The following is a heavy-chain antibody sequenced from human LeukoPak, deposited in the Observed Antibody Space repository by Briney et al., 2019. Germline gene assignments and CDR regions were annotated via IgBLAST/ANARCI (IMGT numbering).Heavy chain of an antibody. Sequence: TGGSLRLSCAASGFTVSSNYMSWARQAPGKGLEWVSVIYSGGSTYYADSVKGRFTISRDNSKNTLYLQMSSLRAGDTAVYYCAKAGHYGSGSYYSDYWGRGTLVTVSP. CDR1: GFTVSSNY. J-gene: IGHJ4*02. CDR3: AKAGHYGSGSYYSDY. D-gene: IGHD3-10*01. V-gene: IGHV3-53*01. CDR2: IYSGGST.